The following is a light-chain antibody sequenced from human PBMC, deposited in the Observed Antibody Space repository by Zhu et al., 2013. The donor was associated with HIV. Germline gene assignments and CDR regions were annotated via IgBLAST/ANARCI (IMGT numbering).Light chain of an antibody. Sequence: EIVLTQSPATLSVSLGERAALSCRASLSISSNLAWYQQKPGQAPRLLIYGASNRATGIPARFSGGGSGTEFTLTISSLQSEDFAVYFCQQYNFWPPEGSTFGPGTKVDLK. CDR3: QQYNFWPPEGST. J-gene: IGKJ3*01. CDR1: LSISSN. CDR2: GAS. V-gene: IGKV3-15*01.